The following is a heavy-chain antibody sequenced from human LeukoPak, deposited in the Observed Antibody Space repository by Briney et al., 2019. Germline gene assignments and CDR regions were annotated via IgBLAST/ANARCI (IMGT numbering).Heavy chain of an antibody. J-gene: IGHJ4*02. CDR1: GLTFSNAW. Sequence: GGSLRLSCAVSGLTFSNAWMSWVRQAPGKGLEWVGRIKSATVGGTTEYAAPVEGRFTISRDDSKNTVYLQMNSLKTEDTAVYYCTTGPGNSGYWGQGTLVTVSS. CDR3: TTGPGNSGY. CDR2: IKSATVGGTT. D-gene: IGHD4-23*01. V-gene: IGHV3-15*01.